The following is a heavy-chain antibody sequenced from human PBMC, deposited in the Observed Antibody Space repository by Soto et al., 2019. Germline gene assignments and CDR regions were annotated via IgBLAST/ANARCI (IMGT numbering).Heavy chain of an antibody. J-gene: IGHJ4*02. V-gene: IGHV4-59*08. D-gene: IGHD2-2*01. Sequence: PSETLSLTCTVSGGSISPYHWSWIRQPPGKALEWVGYIYYSGSTNYNPSLKSRVTISVDTSKNQFSLKLSSVTAADTAVYYCARHSRAESNAIDYWGQGTLVTVSS. CDR1: GGSISPYH. CDR3: ARHSRAESNAIDY. CDR2: IYYSGST.